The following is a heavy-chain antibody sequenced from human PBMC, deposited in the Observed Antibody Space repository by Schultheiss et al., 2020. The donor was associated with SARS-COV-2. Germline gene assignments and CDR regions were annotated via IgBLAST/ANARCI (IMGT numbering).Heavy chain of an antibody. CDR3: ARVIGDDAFDI. J-gene: IGHJ3*02. D-gene: IGHD2/OR15-2a*01. V-gene: IGHV2-5*02. CDR1: GFSLTTSGVG. Sequence: SGPTLVKPTQTLTLTCTFSGFSLTTSGVGVGWIRQPPGKALEWLALIYWDDDKRYSPSLKSRLTITKDTSKNQVVLTMTNMDPVDTATYYCARVIGDDAFDIWGQGTMVTVSS. CDR2: IYWDDDK.